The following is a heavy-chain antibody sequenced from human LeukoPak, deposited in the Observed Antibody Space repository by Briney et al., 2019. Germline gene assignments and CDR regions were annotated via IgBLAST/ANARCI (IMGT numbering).Heavy chain of an antibody. Sequence: SETLSLTCTVSGGSISSSSYYWGWIRQPPGKGLEWIGSIYYSGSTYYNPSLKSRVTISVDTSKNQFSLKLSSVTAADTAVYYCARAWIAAAGTFLDYWGQGTLVTVSS. J-gene: IGHJ4*02. CDR3: ARAWIAAAGTFLDY. CDR1: GGSISSSSYY. V-gene: IGHV4-39*07. D-gene: IGHD6-13*01. CDR2: IYYSGST.